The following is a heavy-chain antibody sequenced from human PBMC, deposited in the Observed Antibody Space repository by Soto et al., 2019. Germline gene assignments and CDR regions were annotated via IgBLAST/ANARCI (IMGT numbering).Heavy chain of an antibody. CDR2: IYYSGST. Sequence: SETLSLTCTVSGGSISSGGYYWSWIRQHPGKGLEWIGYIYYSGSTYYNPSLKSRVTISVDTSKNQFSLKLSSVTAADTAVYYCARASTMVRARLYGMDVWGQGTTVTVSS. CDR1: GGSISSGGYY. CDR3: ARASTMVRARLYGMDV. J-gene: IGHJ6*02. D-gene: IGHD3-10*01. V-gene: IGHV4-31*03.